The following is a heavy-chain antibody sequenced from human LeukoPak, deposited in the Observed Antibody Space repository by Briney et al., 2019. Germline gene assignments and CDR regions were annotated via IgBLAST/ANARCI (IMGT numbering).Heavy chain of an antibody. CDR2: IIPIIGIT. Sequence: SVKVSCKASGGTFSSNAISWVRRAPGQGLEWMGRIIPIIGITNYAQKFQGRVTITADKSTSTAYMELSSLRSEDTAVYHCARVGYGDYSLDYCGQGTLVTVSS. CDR3: ARVGYGDYSLDY. CDR1: GGTFSSNA. D-gene: IGHD4-17*01. J-gene: IGHJ4*02. V-gene: IGHV1-69*04.